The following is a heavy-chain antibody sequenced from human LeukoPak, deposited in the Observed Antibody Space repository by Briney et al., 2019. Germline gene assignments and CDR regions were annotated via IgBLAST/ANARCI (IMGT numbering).Heavy chain of an antibody. CDR1: GYSFTSYW. CDR3: ARRSVTTVFDF. J-gene: IGHJ4*02. Sequence: GESLKISCKGSGYSFTSYWIGWVRQMPGKGLEWMGIIFPGDSDTRYSPSFQGQVTISADKSISTAYLQWSSLKASGTAMYYCARRSVTTVFDFWGQGTLVIVSS. V-gene: IGHV5-51*01. D-gene: IGHD4-17*01. CDR2: IFPGDSDT.